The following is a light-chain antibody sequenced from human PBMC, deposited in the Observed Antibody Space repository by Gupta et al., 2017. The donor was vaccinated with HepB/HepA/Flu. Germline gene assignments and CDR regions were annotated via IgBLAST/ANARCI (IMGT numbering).Light chain of an antibody. Sequence: EIVLTQSPATLSLSPGERATLSCRASQSVSSYLAWYQQKPGQAPRLLIYDASNRATGIPAGFSGSGSGTDFTLTISSLEPEDFAVYYCQQRSNWFTFGPGTKVDIK. CDR2: DAS. CDR1: QSVSSY. J-gene: IGKJ3*01. V-gene: IGKV3-11*01. CDR3: QQRSNWFT.